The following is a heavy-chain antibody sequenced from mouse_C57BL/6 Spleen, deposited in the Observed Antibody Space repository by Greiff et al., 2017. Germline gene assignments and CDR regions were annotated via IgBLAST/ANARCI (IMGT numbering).Heavy chain of an antibody. CDR2: IYPGSGNT. V-gene: IGHV1-76*01. CDR3: ARKAGYAMDY. J-gene: IGHJ4*01. CDR1: GYTFTDYY. Sequence: VMLVESGAELVRPGASVKLSCKASGYTFTDYYINWVKQRPGQGLEWIARIYPGSGNTYYNEKFKGKATLTAEKSSSTAYMQLSSLTSEDSAVYFCARKAGYAMDYWGQGTSVTVSS.